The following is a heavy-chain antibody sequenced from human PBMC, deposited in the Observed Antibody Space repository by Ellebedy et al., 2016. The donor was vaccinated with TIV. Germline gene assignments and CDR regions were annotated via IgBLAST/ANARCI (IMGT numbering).Heavy chain of an antibody. J-gene: IGHJ4*02. D-gene: IGHD1-26*01. CDR2: ISAYNGNT. CDR1: GYTFTSYG. V-gene: IGHV1-18*01. CDR3: ARDSKWELPGPGDFDY. Sequence: ASVKVSCKASGYTFTSYGISWVRQAPGQGLEWMGWISAYNGNTNYAQKLQGRVTMTTDTSTSTAYMELRSLRSDDTAVYYCARDSKWELPGPGDFDYWGQGTLVTVSS.